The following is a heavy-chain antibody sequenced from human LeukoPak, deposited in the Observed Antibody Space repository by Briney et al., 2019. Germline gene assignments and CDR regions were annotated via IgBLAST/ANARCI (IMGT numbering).Heavy chain of an antibody. Sequence: GGSLRLSCTASGSSGFTFISAWMSWVRQAPGKGLEWVSSICISSSYIYYADSVKGRFTISRDNAKNSLYLQMNSLRAEDTAVYYCARDGGMGEYYYYYYMDVWGKGTTVTVSS. D-gene: IGHD1-26*01. CDR1: GFTFISAW. J-gene: IGHJ6*03. V-gene: IGHV3-21*01. CDR3: ARDGGMGEYYYYYYMDV. CDR2: ICISSSYI.